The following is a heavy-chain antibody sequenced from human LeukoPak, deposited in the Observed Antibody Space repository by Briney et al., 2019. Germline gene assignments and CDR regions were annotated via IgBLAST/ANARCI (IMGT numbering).Heavy chain of an antibody. D-gene: IGHD2-15*01. Sequence: PGGSLRLSCAASGFTFSNHGMNWVRQAPGKGLEWVSGISPSGDITYYADSVKGRFTVSRDNFKNTLYLQMNSLRTEDTAVYYCAKEVGVGRMDVWGKGTTVTVSS. CDR1: GFTFSNHG. J-gene: IGHJ6*03. V-gene: IGHV3-23*01. CDR3: AKEVGVGRMDV. CDR2: ISPSGDIT.